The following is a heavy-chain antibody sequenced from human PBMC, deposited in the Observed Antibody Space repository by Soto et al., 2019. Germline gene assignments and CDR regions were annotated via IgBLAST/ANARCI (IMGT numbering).Heavy chain of an antibody. V-gene: IGHV3-48*02. Sequence: EVQLVESGGGLVQPGGSLRLSCAASGFTFSAYSMNWVRQAPGKGLEWLSSITRSGQTTYYADSVKGRFTISRDNAKNSLYLQMNSLKNEDTAVYYCASPEAVLNYWGQGTLVTVS. CDR2: ITRSGQTT. D-gene: IGHD6-19*01. CDR3: ASPEAVLNY. CDR1: GFTFSAYS. J-gene: IGHJ4*02.